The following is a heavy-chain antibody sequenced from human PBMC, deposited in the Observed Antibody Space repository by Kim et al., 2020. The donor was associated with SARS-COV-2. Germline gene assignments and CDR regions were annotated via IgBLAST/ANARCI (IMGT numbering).Heavy chain of an antibody. D-gene: IGHD3-22*01. Sequence: SETLSLTCTVSGGSIRSSNYYWGWIRQPPGKGLEWIGSIYESGSTYHNPSLKSRVTMSVDTSRNQFSLKLSSVTAADPAVYYCARENYYDSSAYRPFDYWGQGALVTVSS. CDR3: ARENYYDSSAYRPFDY. CDR2: IYESGST. J-gene: IGHJ4*02. V-gene: IGHV4-39*07. CDR1: GGSIRSSNYY.